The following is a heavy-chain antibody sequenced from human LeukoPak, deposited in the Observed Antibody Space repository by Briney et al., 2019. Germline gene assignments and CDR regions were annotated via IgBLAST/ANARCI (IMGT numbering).Heavy chain of an antibody. CDR1: GGSISSSSYY. Sequence: SETLSLTCTVSGGSISSSSYYWGWIRQPQGKGLEWIGSIYYSGSTYYNPSLKSRVTISVDTSKNQFSLKLSSVTAADTAVYYCARGLYRYGRSTFDYWGQGTLVTVSS. D-gene: IGHD2-2*02. V-gene: IGHV4-39*01. CDR3: ARGLYRYGRSTFDY. CDR2: IYYSGST. J-gene: IGHJ4*02.